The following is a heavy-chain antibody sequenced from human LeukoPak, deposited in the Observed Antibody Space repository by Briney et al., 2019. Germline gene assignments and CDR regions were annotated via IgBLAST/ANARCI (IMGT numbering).Heavy chain of an antibody. Sequence: PSETLSLTCTVSGGSISGGGYYWSWIRQHPGKGLEWIGYIYYSGSTYYNPSLKSRVTISVDTSKNQFSLKLSSVTAADTAVYYCAGGLRGYSYGYFDYWGQGTLVTVSS. CDR1: GGSISGGGYY. CDR2: IYYSGST. J-gene: IGHJ4*02. D-gene: IGHD5-18*01. V-gene: IGHV4-31*03. CDR3: AGGLRGYSYGYFDY.